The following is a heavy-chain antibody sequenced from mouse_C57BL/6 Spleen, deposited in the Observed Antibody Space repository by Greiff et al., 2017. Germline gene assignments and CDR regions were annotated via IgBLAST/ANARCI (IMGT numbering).Heavy chain of an antibody. D-gene: IGHD2-4*01. CDR2: ISYDGSH. CDR1: GYSITSGYY. J-gene: IGHJ4*01. Sequence: DVKLVESGPGLVKPSQSLSLTCSVTGYSITSGYYWNWIRQFPGNKLEWMGYISYDGSHNYNPSLKKRISITRDTSKNQFFLKLNSGTTEDTATYYCARGGDYDVAMDYWGQGTSVTVSS. CDR3: ARGGDYDVAMDY. V-gene: IGHV3-6*01.